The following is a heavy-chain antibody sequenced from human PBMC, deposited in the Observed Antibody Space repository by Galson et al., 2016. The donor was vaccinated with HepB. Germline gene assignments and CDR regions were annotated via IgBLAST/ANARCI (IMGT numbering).Heavy chain of an antibody. CDR3: ARGGPLYCRGGSCYSAYYGMDV. D-gene: IGHD2-15*01. V-gene: IGHV3-20*04. J-gene: IGHJ6*02. CDR2: VNWNGGTT. CDR1: GFTFDDYG. Sequence: SLRLSCAASGFTFDDYGMSWVRQAPGKGLEWVAGVNWNGGTTAHIDSVKGRFTISRDNAKNSLYLQMNSLRAEDTAVYYCARGGPLYCRGGSCYSAYYGMDVWGQGTTVTVSS.